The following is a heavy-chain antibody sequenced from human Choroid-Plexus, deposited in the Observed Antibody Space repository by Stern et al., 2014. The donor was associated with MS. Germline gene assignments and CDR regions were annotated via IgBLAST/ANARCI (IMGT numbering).Heavy chain of an antibody. Sequence: MQLVESGGGVVQPGRPLRLSCVASGFTFGSCAMHWGRQAPGKGLEWVAGLSYDGSNKYYADSVKGRFTISRDNSQNTLYMQMSSLRPEDTAVYYCAKDRQYLTYFFDHWGQGSLVTVSS. D-gene: IGHD2/OR15-2a*01. CDR2: LSYDGSNK. V-gene: IGHV3-30*18. CDR1: GFTFGSCA. J-gene: IGHJ5*02. CDR3: AKDRQYLTYFFDH.